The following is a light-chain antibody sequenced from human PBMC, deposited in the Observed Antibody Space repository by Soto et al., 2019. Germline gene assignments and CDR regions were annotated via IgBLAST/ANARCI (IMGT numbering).Light chain of an antibody. V-gene: IGLV2-14*03. Sequence: QSALTQPASVSGSPGQSITISCTGTGSDHGAYDSVSWYQQHPGKVPKLVIYDVSNRPSGVSNRFSGSKSGNTASLTISGLQAEDEADYYCSSYSSSNTLVVFGGGTKLTVL. CDR3: SSYSSSNTLVV. J-gene: IGLJ2*01. CDR2: DVS. CDR1: GSDHGAYDS.